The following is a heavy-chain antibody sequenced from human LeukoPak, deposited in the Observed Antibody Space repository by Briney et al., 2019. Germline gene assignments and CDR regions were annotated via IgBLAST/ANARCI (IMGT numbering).Heavy chain of an antibody. CDR1: GYTFTSYG. J-gene: IGHJ4*02. Sequence: GASVKVSCKASGYTFTSYGISWVRQAPGQGLEWMGWISAYNGNTNYAQKLQGRVTMTTDTSTSTAYMELRSLRSDDTAVYYCAREARGYCSGGSCYHPGYWGQGTLVTVSS. D-gene: IGHD2-15*01. CDR2: ISAYNGNT. V-gene: IGHV1-18*01. CDR3: AREARGYCSGGSCYHPGY.